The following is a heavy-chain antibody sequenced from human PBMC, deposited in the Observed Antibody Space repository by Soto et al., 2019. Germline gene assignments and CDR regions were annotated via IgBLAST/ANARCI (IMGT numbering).Heavy chain of an antibody. CDR1: GYSFAGYW. D-gene: IGHD3-22*01. CDR2: IDPSDSQT. J-gene: IGHJ4*02. Sequence: GESLKISCKGSGYSFAGYWITWVRQKPGKGLEWMGRIDPSDSQTYYSPSFRGHVTISATKSITTVFLQWSSLRASGTAMYYCARQIYDSDTGPNFQYYFDSWGQGTPVTISS. CDR3: ARQIYDSDTGPNFQYYFDS. V-gene: IGHV5-10-1*01.